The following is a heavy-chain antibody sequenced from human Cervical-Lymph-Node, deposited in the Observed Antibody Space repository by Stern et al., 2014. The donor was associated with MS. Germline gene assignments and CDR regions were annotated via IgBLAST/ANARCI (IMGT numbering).Heavy chain of an antibody. D-gene: IGHD6-19*01. Sequence: EDQLVESGGDLVQPGRSLRLACAASGFRFDLYAMHWVRQAPGKGLEWVAGINWNSVSIGYAGSVKGRFTISRDNVKNFLYLQMDSLRPEDTALYYCAKEIRRADSSPDYWGQGALVTVSS. CDR1: GFRFDLYA. V-gene: IGHV3-9*01. CDR2: INWNSVSI. CDR3: AKEIRRADSSPDY. J-gene: IGHJ4*02.